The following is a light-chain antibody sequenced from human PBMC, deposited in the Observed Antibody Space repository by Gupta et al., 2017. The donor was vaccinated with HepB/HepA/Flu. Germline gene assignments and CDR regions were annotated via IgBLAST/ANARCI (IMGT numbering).Light chain of an antibody. V-gene: IGKV3-11*01. Sequence: EIVFTLSPATLSLSPGARATLSCRASQSVSSYFAWYQQKPGQAPRLLIYDASNRATGIPARFSGSGSGTDFTLTISSLEPEDFAVYYCQQRSNWPPLCTFGPGTKVEIK. CDR3: QQRSNWPPLCT. J-gene: IGKJ3*01. CDR1: QSVSSY. CDR2: DAS.